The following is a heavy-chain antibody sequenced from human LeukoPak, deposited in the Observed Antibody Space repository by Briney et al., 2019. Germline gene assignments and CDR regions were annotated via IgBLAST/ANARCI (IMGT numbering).Heavy chain of an antibody. CDR2: MNPYSGGT. CDR3: AREFSSGSWDY. Sequence: ASVKVSCKVSGYTFTTYYMHWVRQAPGQGLEWMGWMNPYSGGTNYAQKFQGRVTMTRDTSISTAYMDLSRLRSDDTAVYYCAREFSSGSWDYWGQGTLVTVSS. J-gene: IGHJ4*02. D-gene: IGHD6-19*01. V-gene: IGHV1-2*02. CDR1: GYTFTTYY.